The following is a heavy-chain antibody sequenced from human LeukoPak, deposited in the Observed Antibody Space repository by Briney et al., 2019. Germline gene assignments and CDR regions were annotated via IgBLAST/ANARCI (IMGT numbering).Heavy chain of an antibody. D-gene: IGHD3-16*02. CDR1: GGSFSDYY. Sequence: SETLSLTCAVYGGSFSDYYWSWIRQPPGKGLEWIGEINHSGSTNYNPSLKSRVTISVDTSKNQFSLKLSSVTAADTAVYYCARDQVVMITFGGVIEQRYCGMDVWGQGTTVTVSS. V-gene: IGHV4-34*01. CDR3: ARDQVVMITFGGVIEQRYCGMDV. J-gene: IGHJ6*02. CDR2: INHSGST.